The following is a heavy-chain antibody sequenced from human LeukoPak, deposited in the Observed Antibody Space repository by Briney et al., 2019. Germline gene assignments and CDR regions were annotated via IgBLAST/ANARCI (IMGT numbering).Heavy chain of an antibody. CDR1: GYSISSGYY. V-gene: IGHV4-38-2*01. D-gene: IGHD6-19*01. CDR3: ARAKGSGWYDY. Sequence: SETLSLTCAVSGYSISSGYYWGWIRQPPGKGLEWIGSIYHSGSTYYNPSLKSRVTISVDTSKNQFSLRLSSVTAADTAVHYCARAKGSGWYDYWGQGTLVTVSS. J-gene: IGHJ4*02. CDR2: IYHSGST.